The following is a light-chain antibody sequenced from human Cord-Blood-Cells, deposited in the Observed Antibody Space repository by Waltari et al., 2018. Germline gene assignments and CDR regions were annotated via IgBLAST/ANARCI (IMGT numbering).Light chain of an antibody. J-gene: IGLJ2*01. V-gene: IGLV2-23*03. CDR3: CSYAGSSTFVV. CDR2: EGS. Sequence: QPALTQPASVSGFPGQSNTISRTGTSSYVGGYYLVARYQKHPGKAPKLMIYEGSKRPSGVSNRFSGSKSGNTASLTISGLQAEDEADYYCCSYAGSSTFVVFGGGTKLTVL. CDR1: SSYVGGYYL.